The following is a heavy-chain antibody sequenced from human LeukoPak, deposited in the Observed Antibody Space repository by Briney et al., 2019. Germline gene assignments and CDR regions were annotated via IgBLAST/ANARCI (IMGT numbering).Heavy chain of an antibody. CDR3: ARRVRRYSYGTILDY. J-gene: IGHJ4*02. CDR2: INPNSGGT. V-gene: IGHV1-2*02. CDR1: GYTFTGYY. Sequence: ASVKVSCKASGYTFTGYYMHWVRQAPGQGLEWMGWINPNSGGTNYAQKFQGRVTMTRDTSISTAYMELSRLRSDDTAVYYCARRVRRYSYGTILDYWGQGTLVTVSS. D-gene: IGHD5-18*01.